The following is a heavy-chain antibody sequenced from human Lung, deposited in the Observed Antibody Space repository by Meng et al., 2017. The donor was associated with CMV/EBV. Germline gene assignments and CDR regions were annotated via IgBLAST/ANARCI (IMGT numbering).Heavy chain of an antibody. D-gene: IGHD6-19*01. CDR2: ISYDGSNK. Sequence: QERLRESGGGGVQPGRSLGLSCEASGLTFRSDARHWVSQASGKWLEWVAVISYDGSNKYYADSVKGRFTISRDNSKNTLYLQMNSLRAEDTAVYYCARGQWHSLDYWGQGTLVTVSS. CDR3: ARGQWHSLDY. J-gene: IGHJ4*02. CDR1: GLTFRSDA. V-gene: IGHV3-30-3*01.